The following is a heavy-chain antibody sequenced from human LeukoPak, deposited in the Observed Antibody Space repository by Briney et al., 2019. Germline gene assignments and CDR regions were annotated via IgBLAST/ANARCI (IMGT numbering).Heavy chain of an antibody. CDR3: TRDPVAARVRWGTQYYFDY. J-gene: IGHJ4*02. D-gene: IGHD6-6*01. Sequence: GGSLRLSCTASGFTFGDYVMSWFRQAPGKGLEWVGFIRSKAYGGTTEYAASVKGRFTISRDDSKSIAYLQMNSLKTEDTAVYYCTRDPVAARVRWGTQYYFDYWGQGTLVTVSS. V-gene: IGHV3-49*03. CDR1: GFTFGDYV. CDR2: IRSKAYGGTT.